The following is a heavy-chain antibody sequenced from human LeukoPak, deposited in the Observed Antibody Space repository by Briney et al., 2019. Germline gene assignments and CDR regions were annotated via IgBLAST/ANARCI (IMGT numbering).Heavy chain of an antibody. J-gene: IGHJ3*02. CDR1: GFTFSSYG. CDR3: AKGGIVGAYASDI. V-gene: IGHV3-30*18. Sequence: GGSLRLSCAASGFTFSSYGMHWVRQAPGKGLEWVAVISYDGSNKYYADSVKGRFTISRDNSKNTLYLQMNSLRAEDTAVYYCAKGGIVGAYASDIWGQGTMVTVSS. D-gene: IGHD1-26*01. CDR2: ISYDGSNK.